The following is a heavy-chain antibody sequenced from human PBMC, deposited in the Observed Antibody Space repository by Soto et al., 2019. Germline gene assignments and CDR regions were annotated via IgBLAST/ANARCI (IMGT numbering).Heavy chain of an antibody. CDR1: GFTFSSYA. CDR3: AKYNYDFWSGYVGGAFDI. CDR2: ISGSGGST. V-gene: IGHV3-23*01. D-gene: IGHD3-3*01. J-gene: IGHJ3*02. Sequence: SGGSLRLSCAASGFTFSSYAMSWVRQAPGKGLEWVSAISGSGGSTYYADSVKGRFTISRDNSKNTLYLQMNSLRAEDTAVYYCAKYNYDFWSGYVGGAFDIWGQGTMVTVSS.